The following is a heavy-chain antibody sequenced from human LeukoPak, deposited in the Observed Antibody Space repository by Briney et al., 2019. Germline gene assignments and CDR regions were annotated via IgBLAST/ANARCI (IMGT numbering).Heavy chain of an antibody. J-gene: IGHJ1*01. CDR3: VRDLMGMGATTAYLHH. CDR2: ISRSSRHV. D-gene: IGHD1-26*01. Sequence: GGSLRLSCAASGFTFSDYSMNWVRQAPGKGLEWVSSISRSSRHVYYAGSVKGRFTISRDDGKNSLYLQMNSLRAEDMAVYYYVRDLMGMGATTAYLHHWGQGTLVTVSS. V-gene: IGHV3-21*06. CDR1: GFTFSDYS.